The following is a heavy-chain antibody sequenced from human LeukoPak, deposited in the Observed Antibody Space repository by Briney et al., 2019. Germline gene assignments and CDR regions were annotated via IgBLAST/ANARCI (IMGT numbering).Heavy chain of an antibody. CDR2: IKSKTDGGTT. D-gene: IGHD3-16*01. CDR3: TTDPPDAYDYVAFDI. J-gene: IGHJ3*02. CDR1: GFTFSNAW. V-gene: IGHV3-15*01. Sequence: GGSLRLSCAASGFTFSNAWMSWVRRAPGKGREWVGRIKSKTDGGTTDYAAPVKGRFTISRDDSKSTLYLQMISLKTEDTAVYYCTTDPPDAYDYVAFDIWGQGTMVTVSS.